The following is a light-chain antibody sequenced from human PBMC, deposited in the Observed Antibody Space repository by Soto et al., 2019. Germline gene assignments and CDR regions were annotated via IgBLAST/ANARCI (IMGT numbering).Light chain of an antibody. CDR2: NTN. V-gene: IGLV8-61*01. J-gene: IGLJ3*02. CDR3: VLYMGSGVGV. Sequence: QAVVTQEPSFSVSPGRTVTLTCGLSSGSVSTSYYPSWYQQTPGQAPRTLIYNTNTRSSGVPDRFSGSILGNKAALTITGAQADDESDDYCVLYMGSGVGVFGGGTKLTVL. CDR1: SGSVSTSYY.